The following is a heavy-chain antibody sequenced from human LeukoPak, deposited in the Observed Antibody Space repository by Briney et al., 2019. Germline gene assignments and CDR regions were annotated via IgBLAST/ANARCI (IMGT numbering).Heavy chain of an antibody. CDR1: GFAFRSHA. J-gene: IGHJ4*02. CDR3: ARDSSSWYYFDY. Sequence: GGSLRLSCTASGFAFRSHAMHWVRQAPGKGLEWVAFIRYDGSKKFYADSVKGRFTISRDNAKNSLYLQVNSLRAEDTAVYYCARDSSSWYYFDYWGQGTLVTVSS. V-gene: IGHV3-30*02. CDR2: IRYDGSKK. D-gene: IGHD6-13*01.